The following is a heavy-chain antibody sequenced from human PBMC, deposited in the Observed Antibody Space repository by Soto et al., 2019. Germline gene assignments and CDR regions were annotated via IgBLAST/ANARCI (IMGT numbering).Heavy chain of an antibody. CDR3: ARDYPYYYDSSGYSAEYFQH. Sequence: GGSLRLSCAASGFTFSDYYMSWIRQAPGKGLEWVSYISSSSSYTNYADSVKGRFTISRDNAKNSLYLQMNSLGAEDTAVYYCARDYPYYYDSSGYSAEYFQHWGQGTLVTVSS. J-gene: IGHJ1*01. CDR2: ISSSSSYT. V-gene: IGHV3-11*05. D-gene: IGHD3-22*01. CDR1: GFTFSDYY.